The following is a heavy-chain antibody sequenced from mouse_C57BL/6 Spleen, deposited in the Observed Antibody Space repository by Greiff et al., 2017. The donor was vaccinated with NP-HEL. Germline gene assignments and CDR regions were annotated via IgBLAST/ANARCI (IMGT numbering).Heavy chain of an antibody. J-gene: IGHJ3*01. V-gene: IGHV1-15*01. Sequence: VKLQQSGAELVRPGASVTLSCKASGYTFTDYEMHWVKQTPVHGLEWIGAIDPETGGTAYNQKFKGKAILTADKSSSTAYMELRSLTSEDSAVYYCTRDGDGAIYYGTTWFAYWGQGTLVTVSA. CDR1: GYTFTDYE. CDR3: TRDGDGAIYYGTTWFAY. CDR2: IDPETGGT. D-gene: IGHD2-1*01.